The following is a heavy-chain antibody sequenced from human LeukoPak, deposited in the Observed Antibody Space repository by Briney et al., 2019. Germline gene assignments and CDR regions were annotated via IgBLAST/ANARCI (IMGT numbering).Heavy chain of an antibody. D-gene: IGHD3-22*01. J-gene: IGHJ4*02. CDR1: GFTFSDYY. V-gene: IGHV3-11*01. Sequence: KPGGSLRLSCAASGFTFSDYYMSWIRQAPGKGLEWVSYISSSGSTIYYADSVKGRFTISRDNAKSSLYLQMNSLRAEDTAVYYCARDRYYYDSSGYFHFDYWGQGTLVTVSS. CDR3: ARDRYYYDSSGYFHFDY. CDR2: ISSSGSTI.